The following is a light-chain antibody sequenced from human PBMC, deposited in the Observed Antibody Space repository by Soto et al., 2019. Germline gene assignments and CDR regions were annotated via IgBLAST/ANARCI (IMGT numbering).Light chain of an antibody. J-gene: IGLJ3*02. CDR3: AECEGSLNRRV. Sequence: QSVLTQPPSASGTPGQRVTISCSGSSSNIGSNTVNWYQQLPGTTPKLLIYSNNQRPSGVPDRFAGSKAGTSASLVISGLQAEDEADYCSAECEGSLNRRVFGGGTKLTVL. V-gene: IGLV1-44*01. CDR1: SSNIGSNT. CDR2: SNN.